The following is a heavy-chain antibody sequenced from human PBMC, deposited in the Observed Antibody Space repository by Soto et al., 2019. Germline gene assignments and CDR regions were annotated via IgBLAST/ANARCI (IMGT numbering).Heavy chain of an antibody. J-gene: IGHJ3*02. V-gene: IGHV3-74*01. CDR3: ARPRTSYWAYDI. CDR2: IKTDGSDT. Sequence: EVQLVESGGGLVQPGGSLRLSCAASGFTCSNYWMHWVRQSPGKGLVWVSRIKTDGSDTHYADSVTGRFTISRDNAKNTLYLQMNSLRDEDTAVYYCARPRTSYWAYDIWGQGTMVIVSS. D-gene: IGHD1-26*01. CDR1: GFTCSNYW.